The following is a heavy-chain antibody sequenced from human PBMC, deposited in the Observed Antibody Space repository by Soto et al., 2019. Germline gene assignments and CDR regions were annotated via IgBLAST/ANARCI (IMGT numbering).Heavy chain of an antibody. D-gene: IGHD3-10*01. CDR2: IKQDGSEK. J-gene: IGHJ6*02. CDR1: GFTFSSYW. Sequence: GGSLRLSCAASGFTFSSYWMSWVRQAPGKGLEWVANIKQDGSEKYYVDSVKGRFTISRDNAKNSLYLQMNSLRAEDTAVYYCARDLRVRTYYYGSGSRERYYYYGMDVWGQGTTVTAP. CDR3: ARDLRVRTYYYGSGSRERYYYYGMDV. V-gene: IGHV3-7*03.